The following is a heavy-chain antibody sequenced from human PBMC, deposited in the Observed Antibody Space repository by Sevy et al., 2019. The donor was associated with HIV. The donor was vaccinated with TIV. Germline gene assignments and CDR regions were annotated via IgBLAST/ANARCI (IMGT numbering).Heavy chain of an antibody. CDR2: IYTSGST. Sequence: LTCTVSGCSISSYYWSWIRQPAGKGLEWIGRIYTSGSTNYNPSLKSRVTMSVDTSKNQFSLKLSSVTAADTAVYYCARVGGIEYSSSFVYGMDVWGQGTTVTVSS. D-gene: IGHD6-6*01. CDR3: ARVGGIEYSSSFVYGMDV. CDR1: GCSISSYY. V-gene: IGHV4-4*07. J-gene: IGHJ6*02.